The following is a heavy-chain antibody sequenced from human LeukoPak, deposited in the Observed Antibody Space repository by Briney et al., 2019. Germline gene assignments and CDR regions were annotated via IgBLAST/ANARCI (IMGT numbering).Heavy chain of an antibody. J-gene: IGHJ4*02. Sequence: PSETLSLTCTVSGGSISSGDYYWRWIRQPPGKGLEWIGYIYYSGSTYYNPSLKSRVTISVDTSKNQFSLKLSSVTAADTAVYYCAREVGYNGDDYWGQGTLVTVSS. CDR2: IYYSGST. D-gene: IGHD2-15*01. CDR1: GGSISSGDYY. V-gene: IGHV4-30-4*01. CDR3: AREVGYNGDDY.